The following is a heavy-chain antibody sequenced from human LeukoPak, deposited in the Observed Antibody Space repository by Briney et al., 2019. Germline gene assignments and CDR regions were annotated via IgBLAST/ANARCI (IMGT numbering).Heavy chain of an antibody. CDR3: ARNDFWSGYYTY. CDR1: GYTFTSYA. V-gene: IGHV1-46*01. J-gene: IGHJ4*02. CDR2: INPSGGST. D-gene: IGHD3-3*01. Sequence: ASVKVSCKASGYTFTSYAMNWVRQAPGQGLEWMGIINPSGGSTSYAQKFQGRVTMTRDMSTSTVYMELSSLRSEDTAVYYCARNDFWSGYYTYWGQGTLVTVSS.